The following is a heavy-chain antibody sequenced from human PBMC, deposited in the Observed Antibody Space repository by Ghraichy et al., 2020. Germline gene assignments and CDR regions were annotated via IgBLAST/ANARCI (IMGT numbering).Heavy chain of an antibody. CDR2: ISWNSGSI. V-gene: IGHV3-9*01. D-gene: IGHD6-13*01. CDR1: GFTFDDYA. CDR3: TKDIAAAGSSYFDY. J-gene: IGHJ4*02. Sequence: SLRLSCAASGFTFDDYAMHWVRQAPGKGLEWVSGISWNSGSIGYADSVKGRFTISRDNAKNSLYLQMISLRAEDTPLYYCTKDIAAAGSSYFDYWGQGTLVTVSS.